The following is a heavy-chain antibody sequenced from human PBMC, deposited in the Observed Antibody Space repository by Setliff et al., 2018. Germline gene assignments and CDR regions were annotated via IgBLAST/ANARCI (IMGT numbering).Heavy chain of an antibody. CDR3: ASAGHSGSWFPFDAFHI. J-gene: IGHJ3*02. D-gene: IGHD6-13*01. V-gene: IGHV3-48*01. Sequence: FSGYSMNWVRQAPGKGLEWVSYISGSSHIISYADSVKGRFTISRDNAKNSLYLQMNSLGAEDTAVYYCASAGHSGSWFPFDAFHIWGQGTMVTVSS. CDR1: FSGYS. CDR2: ISGSSHII.